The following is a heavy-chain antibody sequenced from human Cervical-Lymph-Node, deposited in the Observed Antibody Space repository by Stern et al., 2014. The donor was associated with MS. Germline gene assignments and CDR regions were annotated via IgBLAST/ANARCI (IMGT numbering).Heavy chain of an antibody. V-gene: IGHV3-21*01. CDR1: GFRFSNYD. CDR2: ISRTSSYI. J-gene: IGHJ6*02. D-gene: IGHD2-8*01. CDR3: ARDGYGTNADYYGFDV. Sequence: EVNLVESGGGLVKPGGSLRLSCEAAGFRFSNYDMNWVRQAPGKGLEWLSVISRTSSYIYYADSVKGRFTVSRDNAKNSLFLQIDSLRVEDTAVYYCARDGYGTNADYYGFDVWGQGTTVTVSS.